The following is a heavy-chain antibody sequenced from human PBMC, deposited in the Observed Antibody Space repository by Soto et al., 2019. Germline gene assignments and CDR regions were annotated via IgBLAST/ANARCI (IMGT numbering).Heavy chain of an antibody. Sequence: SETLSLTCAVYGGSSSGYYWSWIRQPPGKGLEWIGEINHSGSTNYNPSLKSRVTISVDTSKNQFSLKLSSVTAADTAVYYCARDPGYSYGYEGYYYYYGMDVWGQGTTVTVSS. D-gene: IGHD5-18*01. CDR3: ARDPGYSYGYEGYYYYYGMDV. V-gene: IGHV4-34*01. CDR1: GGSSSGYY. CDR2: INHSGST. J-gene: IGHJ6*02.